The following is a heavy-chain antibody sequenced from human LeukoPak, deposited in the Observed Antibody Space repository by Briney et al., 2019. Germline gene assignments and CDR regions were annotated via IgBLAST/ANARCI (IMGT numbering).Heavy chain of an antibody. J-gene: IGHJ4*02. D-gene: IGHD5-24*01. CDR2: INPNSGGT. CDR3: ARVPLTWLQPNWGLDY. V-gene: IGHV1-2*02. Sequence: ASVKVSCKASGYTFTGYYMHWVRQAPGQGLEWMGWINPNSGGTNYAQKFQGRVTMTRDTSISTAYMELSRLRSDDTAVYYCARVPLTWLQPNWGLDYWGQGTLVTVSS. CDR1: GYTFTGYY.